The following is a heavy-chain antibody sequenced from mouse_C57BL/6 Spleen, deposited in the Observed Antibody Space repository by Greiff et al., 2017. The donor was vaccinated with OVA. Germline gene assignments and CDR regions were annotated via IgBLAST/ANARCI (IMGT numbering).Heavy chain of an antibody. CDR2: IYPGDGDT. D-gene: IGHD3-2*02. CDR3: ARSRTAQATGFAY. Sequence: VKLVESGPELVKPGASVKISCKASGYAFSSSWMNWVKQRPGKGLEWIGRIYPGDGDTNYNGKFKGKATLTADKSSSTAYMQLSSLTSEDSAVYFCARSRTAQATGFAYWGQGTLVTVSA. J-gene: IGHJ3*01. V-gene: IGHV1-82*01. CDR1: GYAFSSSW.